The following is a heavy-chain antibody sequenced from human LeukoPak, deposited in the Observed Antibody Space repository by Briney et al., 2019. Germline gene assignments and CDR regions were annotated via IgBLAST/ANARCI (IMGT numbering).Heavy chain of an antibody. CDR3: ARGHSYCTNGVCSPNWFDP. Sequence: GGSLRLSCAASGFTFSSYEMNWVRQAPGQGLEWVSYISSSGSTIYYADSVKGRFTISRDNAKNSLYLQMNSLRAEDTAVYYCARGHSYCTNGVCSPNWFDPWGQGTLVTVSS. CDR2: ISSSGSTI. V-gene: IGHV3-48*03. J-gene: IGHJ5*02. D-gene: IGHD2-8*01. CDR1: GFTFSSYE.